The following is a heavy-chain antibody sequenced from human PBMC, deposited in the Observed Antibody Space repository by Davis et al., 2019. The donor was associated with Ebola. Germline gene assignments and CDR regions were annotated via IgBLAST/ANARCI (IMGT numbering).Heavy chain of an antibody. CDR3: ATWEYVRY. D-gene: IGHD1-26*01. CDR1: GLAFDKYD. J-gene: IGHJ4*01. Sequence: GESLKISCVASGLAFDKYDISWVRLAPGKGLAWISRVGPGGDSSYANSVRGRFTISRDNSMNTVHLQMDSLTADDTAVYYCATWEYVRYWGKGTLVTVSS. CDR2: VGPGGDS. V-gene: IGHV3-23*01.